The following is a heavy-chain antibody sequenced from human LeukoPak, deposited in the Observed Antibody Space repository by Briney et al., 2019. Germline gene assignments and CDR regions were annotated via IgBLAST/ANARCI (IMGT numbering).Heavy chain of an antibody. Sequence: SETLSLTCTVSGGPISSYYWSWIRQPPGKGLEWIGYIYYSGSTNYNPSLKSRVTISVDTSKNQFSLKLSSVTAADTAVYYCARGVGATTSLWHDAFDIWGQGTMVTVSS. CDR3: ARGVGATTSLWHDAFDI. J-gene: IGHJ3*02. D-gene: IGHD1-26*01. CDR2: IYYSGST. CDR1: GGPISSYY. V-gene: IGHV4-59*01.